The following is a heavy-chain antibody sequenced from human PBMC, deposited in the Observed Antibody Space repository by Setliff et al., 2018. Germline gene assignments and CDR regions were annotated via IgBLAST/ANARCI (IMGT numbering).Heavy chain of an antibody. CDR1: GFDFGVYG. J-gene: IGHJ4*02. Sequence: GGSLRLSCTASGFDFGVYGMSWIRQAPGKGLEWVSIISISGGDTYYADSVKGRFTISRDNSKNTLYLQMNSLRAEDTAVYYCVKGTLPYCTGPTCYPLDHWGQGTLVTVSS. CDR3: VKGTLPYCTGPTCYPLDH. D-gene: IGHD2-8*02. V-gene: IGHV3-23*01. CDR2: ISISGGDT.